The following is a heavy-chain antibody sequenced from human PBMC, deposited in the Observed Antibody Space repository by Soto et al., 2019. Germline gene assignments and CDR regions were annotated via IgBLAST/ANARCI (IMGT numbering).Heavy chain of an antibody. D-gene: IGHD2-15*01. CDR1: GGTFSSYT. Sequence: QVQLVQSGAEVKKPGSSVKVSCKASGGTFSSYTISWVRQAPGQGLEWMGRIIPILGIANYAQKFQGRVTITADKSTSTAYMELSSLRSEDTAVYYCARAGYCSGGSCYWKWGDWFDPWGQGTLVTVSS. CDR2: IIPILGIA. V-gene: IGHV1-69*02. CDR3: ARAGYCSGGSCYWKWGDWFDP. J-gene: IGHJ5*02.